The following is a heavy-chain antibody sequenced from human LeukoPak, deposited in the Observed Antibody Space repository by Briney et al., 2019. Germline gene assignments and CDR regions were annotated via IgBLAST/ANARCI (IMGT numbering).Heavy chain of an antibody. D-gene: IGHD6-6*01. J-gene: IGHJ4*02. Sequence: SETLSLTCTVSGGSISSSSYYWGWIRQPPGKGLEWIGSIYYSGSTYYNPSLKSRVTISVDTSKNQFSLKLSSVTAADTAVYYCATDIGSSSWGVYWGQGTLVTVSS. CDR2: IYYSGST. V-gene: IGHV4-39*01. CDR1: GGSISSSSYY. CDR3: ATDIGSSSWGVY.